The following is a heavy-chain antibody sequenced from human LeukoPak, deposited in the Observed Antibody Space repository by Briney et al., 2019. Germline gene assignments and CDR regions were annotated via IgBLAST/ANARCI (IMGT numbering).Heavy chain of an antibody. CDR2: ISAYNGNT. V-gene: IGHV1-18*01. J-gene: IGHJ4*02. CDR3: ARAAFWSGYPYYFDY. D-gene: IGHD3-3*01. Sequence: GASVKVSCKTSGHTFTSYGISGVRQAPGQGLEWMGWISAYNGNTNYAQKLQGRVTMTTDTSTSTAYMELRSLRSDDTAVYYCARAAFWSGYPYYFDYWGQGTLVTVCS. CDR1: GHTFTSYG.